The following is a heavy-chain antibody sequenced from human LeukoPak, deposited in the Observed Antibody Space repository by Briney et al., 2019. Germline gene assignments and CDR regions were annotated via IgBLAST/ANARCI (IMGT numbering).Heavy chain of an antibody. J-gene: IGHJ4*02. CDR1: GGSISSSSYY. Sequence: SETLSLTCTVSGGSISSSSYYWGWYRQPPGMALEWIGTTYYSGSTYYNPSLKSRVTISVDTAKNQFSLNLGSVTAADTAVYYCARRREYHTFDYWGQGTLVTVSS. CDR3: ARRREYHTFDY. CDR2: TYYSGST. V-gene: IGHV4-39*01. D-gene: IGHD2-2*01.